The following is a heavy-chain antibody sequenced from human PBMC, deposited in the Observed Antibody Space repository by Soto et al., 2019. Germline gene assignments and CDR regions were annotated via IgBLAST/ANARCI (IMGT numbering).Heavy chain of an antibody. Sequence: SETLSLTCTVSGGSISSSSYFWGWIRQPPGKGLEWIGEIYHSGSTNYNPSLKSRVTISVDKSKNQFSLKLSSVTAADTAVYYCARVVGGYYYGMDVWGQGTTVTVS. J-gene: IGHJ6*02. CDR3: ARVVGGYYYGMDV. CDR1: GGSISSSSYF. D-gene: IGHD2-2*01. CDR2: IYHSGST. V-gene: IGHV4-39*07.